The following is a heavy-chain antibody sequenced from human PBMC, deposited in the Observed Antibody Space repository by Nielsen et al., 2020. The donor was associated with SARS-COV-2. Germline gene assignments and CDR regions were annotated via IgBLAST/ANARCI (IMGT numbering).Heavy chain of an antibody. D-gene: IGHD1-26*01. Sequence: GGSLRLSCAASGFSFSSYAMTWVRQAPGKGLEWVSSIGTTGDKTFYADSVKGRFTTSRDNSKNTLYLQLNSLRAEDTAVFYCAKISGSQRHYFDFWGQGALVTVSS. CDR3: AKISGSQRHYFDF. CDR2: IGTTGDKT. CDR1: GFSFSSYA. V-gene: IGHV3-23*01. J-gene: IGHJ4*02.